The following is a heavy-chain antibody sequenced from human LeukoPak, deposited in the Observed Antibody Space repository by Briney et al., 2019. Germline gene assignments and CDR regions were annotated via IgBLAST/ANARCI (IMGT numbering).Heavy chain of an antibody. CDR3: AKGALVAPDY. CDR1: GFTFSSYG. Sequence: GGSLRLSCAASGFTFSSYGMHWVRQAPGKGLEWVAVISYDGSNKYYADSVKGRFTISRDNSKNTLYLQMNSLRAEDTAVYYCAKGALVAPDYWGQGTLVTVSS. D-gene: IGHD5-12*01. V-gene: IGHV3-30*18. J-gene: IGHJ4*02. CDR2: ISYDGSNK.